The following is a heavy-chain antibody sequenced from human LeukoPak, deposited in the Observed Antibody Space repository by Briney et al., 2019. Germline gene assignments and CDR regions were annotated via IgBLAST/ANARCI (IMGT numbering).Heavy chain of an antibody. CDR2: IRGDGTT. J-gene: IGHJ4*02. CDR1: GFIVNNKY. V-gene: IGHV3-66*01. CDR3: ARGLPGYEFGLRGALFDH. D-gene: IGHD3-10*01. Sequence: GGSLRLSCAPSGFIVNNKYMTWVRQAPGKGLEWVSLIRGDGTTYYADSVKGRFTISRDNAKNSLYLQMNSLRAEDTAVYYCARGLPGYEFGLRGALFDHWGQETLVTVSS.